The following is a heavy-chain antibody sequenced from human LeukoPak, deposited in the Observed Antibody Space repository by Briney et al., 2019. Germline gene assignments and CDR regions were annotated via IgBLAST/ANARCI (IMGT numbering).Heavy chain of an antibody. V-gene: IGHV4-34*01. D-gene: IGHD5-12*01. Sequence: SETLSLTCAVYGGSFSGYYWSWIRQPPGKGLEWIGEINHSGSTNYNPSLKSRVTISVDTSKNQFSLKLTSVTAADTAVYFCARVMVEATTLYYYYYGMDVWGQGTTVTVSS. CDR3: ARVMVEATTLYYYYYGMDV. J-gene: IGHJ6*02. CDR2: INHSGST. CDR1: GGSFSGYY.